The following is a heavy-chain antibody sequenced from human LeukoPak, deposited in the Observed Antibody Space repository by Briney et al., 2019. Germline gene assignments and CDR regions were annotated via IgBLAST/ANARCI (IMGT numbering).Heavy chain of an antibody. D-gene: IGHD4-17*01. CDR1: GYTFTSYG. V-gene: IGHV1-18*01. Sequence: ASVKVSCKASGYTFTSYGISWVRRAPGQGLEWMGWISAYNGNTNYAQKLQGRVTMTTDTSTSTAYMELRSLRSDDTAVYYCARVKEHYGDYNIDYWGQGTLVTVSS. J-gene: IGHJ4*02. CDR2: ISAYNGNT. CDR3: ARVKEHYGDYNIDY.